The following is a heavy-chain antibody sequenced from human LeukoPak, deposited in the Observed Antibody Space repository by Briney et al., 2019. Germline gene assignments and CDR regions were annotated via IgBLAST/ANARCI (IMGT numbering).Heavy chain of an antibody. CDR3: TRDFLHVYYYDSSGYVRGAFDI. V-gene: IGHV1-2*02. CDR1: GYTLTELS. D-gene: IGHD3-22*01. CDR2: INPNSGGT. J-gene: IGHJ3*02. Sequence: ASVKVSCKVSGYTLTELSMHWVRQAPGQGLEWMGWINPNSGGTNFAQKFQGRVTMTRDTSISTVYMELSRLRSDDTAVYYCTRDFLHVYYYDSSGYVRGAFDIWGQGTMVTVSS.